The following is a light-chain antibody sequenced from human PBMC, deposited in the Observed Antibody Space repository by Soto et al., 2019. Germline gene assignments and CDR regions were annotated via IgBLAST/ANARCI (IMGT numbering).Light chain of an antibody. CDR3: CSYAGSYTYV. J-gene: IGLJ1*01. CDR2: DVS. CDR1: SSDVGGYNY. V-gene: IGLV2-11*01. Sequence: QSVLTQPRSVSGSPGQSVTISCTGTSSDVGGYNYVSWYQQHPGRAPKVMIYDVSKRPSGVPDRFSGSKSGNTASLTISGLQAEYESDYYCCSYAGSYTYVFGTGTKVTVL.